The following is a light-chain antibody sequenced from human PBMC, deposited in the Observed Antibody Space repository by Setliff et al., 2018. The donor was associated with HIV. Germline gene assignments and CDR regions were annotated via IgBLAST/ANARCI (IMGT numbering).Light chain of an antibody. CDR3: CSYAGSYTFYV. J-gene: IGLJ1*01. Sequence: QSALTQPRPVSGSPGQSVTIPCTGTSSDVGGYNYVSWYQQHPGKAPKLMIYDVSERPSGVPDRFSGSKSANTASLTISGLQAEDEADYYCCSYAGSYTFYVFGTGTK. CDR1: SSDVGGYNY. V-gene: IGLV2-11*01. CDR2: DVS.